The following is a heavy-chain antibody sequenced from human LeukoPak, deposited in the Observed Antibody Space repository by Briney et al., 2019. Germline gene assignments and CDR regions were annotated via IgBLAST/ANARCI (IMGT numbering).Heavy chain of an antibody. Sequence: GSLRLSCAASGFTFDDYAMHWVRQPPGKGLEWVSLISGDGGRTYYADSVKGRFTISRDNAKNSLYLQMNSLRVEDTAVYYCASKYCSGESCSPDFEYWGQGTLVTVSS. D-gene: IGHD2-15*01. J-gene: IGHJ4*02. CDR2: ISGDGGRT. CDR3: ASKYCSGESCSPDFEY. CDR1: GFTFDDYA. V-gene: IGHV3-43*02.